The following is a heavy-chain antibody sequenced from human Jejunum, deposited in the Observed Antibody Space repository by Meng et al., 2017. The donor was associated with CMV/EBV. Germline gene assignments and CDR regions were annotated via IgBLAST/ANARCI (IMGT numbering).Heavy chain of an antibody. CDR3: ARDFYESSGYSDDCFDP. CDR1: SDG. J-gene: IGHJ5*02. Sequence: SDGISWVRQAPGQGLEWMGWISTYKGNTNYAQKFQGRVTMTTDMSRSTVYMELRSLRSDDTAVYYCARDFYESSGYSDDCFDPWGQGTLVTVSS. D-gene: IGHD3-22*01. V-gene: IGHV1-18*01. CDR2: ISTYKGNT.